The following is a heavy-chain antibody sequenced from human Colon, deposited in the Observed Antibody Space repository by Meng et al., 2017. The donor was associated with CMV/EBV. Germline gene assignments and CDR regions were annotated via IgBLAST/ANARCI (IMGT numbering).Heavy chain of an antibody. CDR3: AKRRIAAAGDFQD. J-gene: IGHJ1*01. D-gene: IGHD6-13*01. CDR1: GLTFRSYA. Sequence: GGSLRLSCAASGLTFRSYAMAWVRQAPGKGLEWVSAIGDTGATTKYADSVKGRFTISRDNSENTLYLQMNSLRAEDTDVYYCAKRRIAAAGDFQDWGQGTLVTVSS. CDR2: IGDTGATT. V-gene: IGHV3-23*01.